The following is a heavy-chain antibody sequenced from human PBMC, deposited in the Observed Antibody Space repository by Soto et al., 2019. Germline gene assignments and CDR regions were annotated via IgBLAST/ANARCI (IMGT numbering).Heavy chain of an antibody. CDR3: VRGTTAWRGMDY. J-gene: IGHJ4*02. CDR2: TCRYGREL. D-gene: IGHD1-1*01. Sequence: SCAASGFTFSTYCMHWVRHTPGTGLVWVSRTCRYGRELYYADSVKGRFTISRDDAKNTLYLQMDSLRVEDTGIYYCVRGTTAWRGMDYWGQGALVTVSS. V-gene: IGHV3-74*01. CDR1: GFTFSTYC.